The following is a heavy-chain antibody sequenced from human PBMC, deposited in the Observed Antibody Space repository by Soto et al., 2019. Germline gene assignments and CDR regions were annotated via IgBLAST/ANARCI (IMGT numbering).Heavy chain of an antibody. CDR2: IGTAGDT. V-gene: IGHV3-13*01. CDR1: GFTFSSYD. CDR3: AREISSYDILTGPDAFDI. Sequence: SLRLSCAASGFTFSSYDMHWVRQATGKGLEWVSAIGTAGDTYYPGSVKGRFTISRENAKNSLYLQMNSLRAGDTAVYYCAREISSYDILTGPDAFDIWGQGTMVTVSS. J-gene: IGHJ3*02. D-gene: IGHD3-9*01.